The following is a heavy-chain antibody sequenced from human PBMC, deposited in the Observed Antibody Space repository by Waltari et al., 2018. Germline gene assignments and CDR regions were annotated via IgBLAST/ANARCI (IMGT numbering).Heavy chain of an antibody. J-gene: IGHJ4*02. Sequence: QVQLVQSGAEVQTPGASVKVSCKVSGYTLTDLSMHWVRQAPGKGLEWMGGFDPEDGETIYAQKFQGRVTMTEDTSTDTAYMELSSLRSEDTAVYYCAAEIAAAGIFDYWGQGTLVTVSS. V-gene: IGHV1-24*01. CDR3: AAEIAAAGIFDY. CDR2: FDPEDGET. CDR1: GYTLTDLS. D-gene: IGHD6-13*01.